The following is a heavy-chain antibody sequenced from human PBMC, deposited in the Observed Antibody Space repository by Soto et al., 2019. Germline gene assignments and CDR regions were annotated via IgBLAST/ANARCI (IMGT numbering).Heavy chain of an antibody. Sequence: EVQLVQSGGGSVQPGGSLRLSCAASGFTFTNYWMHWVRQVPGKGLVWVSRIDGVGAGTSYSDSVRGRFTISRDNAEHMLYLQMTSLRAEDTAVYYCTTVFEYWGPGTLVTVSS. CDR2: IDGVGAGT. V-gene: IGHV3-74*01. J-gene: IGHJ4*02. CDR1: GFTFTNYW. CDR3: TTVFEY.